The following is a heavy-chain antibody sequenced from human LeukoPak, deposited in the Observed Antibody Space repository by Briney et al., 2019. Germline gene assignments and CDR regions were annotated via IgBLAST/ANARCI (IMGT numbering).Heavy chain of an antibody. CDR1: GFTFSSYW. Sequence: GGSLRLSCSASGFTFSSYWMHWVRQAPGKGLVWVSRVNTDGRTTNYADSVRGRFTISRDNAENTLYLQMNSLRVEDTAVYYCSMDLSGAHDYWGQGSVVTVSS. CDR3: SMDLSGAHDY. D-gene: IGHD2-2*03. J-gene: IGHJ4*02. V-gene: IGHV3-74*01. CDR2: VNTDGRTT.